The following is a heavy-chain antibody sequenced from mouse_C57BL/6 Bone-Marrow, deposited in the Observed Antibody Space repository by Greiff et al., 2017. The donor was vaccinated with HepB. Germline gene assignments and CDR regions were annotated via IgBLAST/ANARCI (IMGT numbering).Heavy chain of an antibody. Sequence: QVQLKQSGAELARPGASVKLSCKASGYTFTSYGISWVKQRTGQGLEWIGEIYPRSGNTYYNEKFKGKATLTADKSSSTTYMELRSLTSEDSADYFCASYYGSSYWYFDVWGTGTTVTVSS. V-gene: IGHV1-81*01. CDR2: IYPRSGNT. D-gene: IGHD1-1*01. CDR1: GYTFTSYG. CDR3: ASYYGSSYWYFDV. J-gene: IGHJ1*03.